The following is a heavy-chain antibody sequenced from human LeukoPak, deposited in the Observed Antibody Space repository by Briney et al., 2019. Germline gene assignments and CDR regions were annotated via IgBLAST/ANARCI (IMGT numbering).Heavy chain of an antibody. J-gene: IGHJ6*03. D-gene: IGHD3-22*01. CDR1: GYTFTNYD. V-gene: IGHV1-8*01. Sequence: ASVKVSCKASGYTFTNYDINWVRQATGQGLEWMGWMNPNSGNTGYAQKFQGRVSMTRNNSISTAYMELSSLRSEDTAVHYCARRTGYYYYMDVWGKGTTVTISS. CDR2: MNPNSGNT. CDR3: ARRTGYYYYMDV.